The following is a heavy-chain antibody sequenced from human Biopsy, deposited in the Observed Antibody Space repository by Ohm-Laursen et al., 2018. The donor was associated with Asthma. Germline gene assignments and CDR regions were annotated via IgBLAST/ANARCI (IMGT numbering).Heavy chain of an antibody. CDR1: GGYMRSGNYY. Sequence: SDTLSLTCRLSSGSGGYMRSGNYYWGWIRQPPGKGLEWIGSIYYSGTTYYNPSLESRVTVSAGTSKNQFSLKLTSVTAADTAVYYCVRGSSSWHHGPFHYYYGLDVWGQGTTATVSS. J-gene: IGHJ6*02. CDR2: IYYSGTT. D-gene: IGHD6-13*01. CDR3: VRGSSSWHHGPFHYYYGLDV. V-gene: IGHV4-39*01.